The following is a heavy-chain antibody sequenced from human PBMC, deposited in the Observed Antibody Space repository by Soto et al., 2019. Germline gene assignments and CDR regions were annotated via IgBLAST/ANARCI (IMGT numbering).Heavy chain of an antibody. CDR1: GGTFSSYA. CDR2: IIPIFGTA. D-gene: IGHD3-10*01. J-gene: IGHJ5*02. CDR3: AREGEVYYYGSGSYSTYNWFDP. V-gene: IGHV1-69*13. Sequence: SVKVSCKASGGTFSSYAISWVRQAPGQGLEWMGGIIPIFGTANYAQKFQGRVTITADESTSTAYMELSSLRSEDTAVYYCAREGEVYYYGSGSYSTYNWFDPWGQGTLVTVS.